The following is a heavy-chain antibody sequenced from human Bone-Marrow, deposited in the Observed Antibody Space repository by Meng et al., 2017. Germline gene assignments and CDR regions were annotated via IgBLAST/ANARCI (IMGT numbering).Heavy chain of an antibody. CDR2: INHSGST. J-gene: IGHJ5*02. D-gene: IGHD3-16*01. CDR1: GGSFSGYY. V-gene: IGHV4-34*01. CDR3: AKARLWGDNWFDP. Sequence: QGQQQPWGAGLLKPSETLSLTCAVYGGSFSGYYWSWIRQPPGKGLEWIGEINHSGSTNYNPSLKNRVTISVDTSKNQFSLKLSSVTAADTAVYYCAKARLWGDNWFDPWGQGTLVTVSS.